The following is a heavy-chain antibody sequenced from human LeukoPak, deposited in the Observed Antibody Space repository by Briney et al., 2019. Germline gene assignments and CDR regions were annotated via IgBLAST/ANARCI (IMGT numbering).Heavy chain of an antibody. CDR1: GLTFSSYA. V-gene: IGHV3-30*04. CDR3: ARAMVRGVITATDY. Sequence: GGSLRLSCAASGLTFSSYAMHWVRQAPGKGLEWVAVISYDGSNKYYADSVKGRFTLSRDNSKNTLYLQMNSLRAEDTAVYYCARAMVRGVITATDYWGQGTLVTVSS. CDR2: ISYDGSNK. D-gene: IGHD3-10*01. J-gene: IGHJ4*02.